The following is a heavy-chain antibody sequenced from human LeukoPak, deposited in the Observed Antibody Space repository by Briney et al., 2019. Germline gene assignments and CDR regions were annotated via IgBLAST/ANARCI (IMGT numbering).Heavy chain of an antibody. V-gene: IGHV3-30*18. CDR1: GSTFSSYG. J-gene: IGHJ4*02. CDR3: AKDRDYSSYNFDY. Sequence: GGSLRLSCAASGSTFSSYGMHWVRQAPGKGLEWVAVISYDGSNKYYADSVKGRFTISRDNSKNTLYLQMNSLRAEDTAVYYCAKDRDYSSYNFDYWGQGTLVTVSS. CDR2: ISYDGSNK. D-gene: IGHD2-15*01.